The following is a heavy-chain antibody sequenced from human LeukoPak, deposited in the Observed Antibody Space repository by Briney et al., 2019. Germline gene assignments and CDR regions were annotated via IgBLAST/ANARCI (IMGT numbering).Heavy chain of an antibody. J-gene: IGHJ3*02. CDR3: ARGRTTPYSSSSDAFDI. CDR1: GYTFTIYD. Sequence: ASVKVSCKASGYTFTIYDINWVRQATGQGLEWVGWMNPNSGNTGYAQKVQGRVTMTRNTSISTAYMELSSLRSEDTAVYDCARGRTTPYSSSSDAFDIWGQGTMVTVSS. V-gene: IGHV1-8*01. D-gene: IGHD6-6*01. CDR2: MNPNSGNT.